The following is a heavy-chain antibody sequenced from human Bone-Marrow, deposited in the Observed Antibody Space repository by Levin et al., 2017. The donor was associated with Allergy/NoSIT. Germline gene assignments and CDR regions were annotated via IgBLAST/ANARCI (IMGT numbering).Heavy chain of an antibody. V-gene: IGHV1-24*01. Sequence: EASVKVSCKISGYSLTQLSIHWVRQAPGKGLEWMGGFDPEDGDTVYAQKFQGRVVMTEDTSTDTTYMDLSSLRFEDTAVYYCATELGGGGYFDYWGQGTLVTVSS. CDR1: GYSLTQLS. J-gene: IGHJ4*02. CDR2: FDPEDGDT. CDR3: ATELGGGGYFDY. D-gene: IGHD3-16*01.